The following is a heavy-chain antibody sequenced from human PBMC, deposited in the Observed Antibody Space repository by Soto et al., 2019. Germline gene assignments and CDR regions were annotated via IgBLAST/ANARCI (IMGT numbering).Heavy chain of an antibody. J-gene: IGHJ6*02. CDR2: ISYDGSNK. Sequence: PGGSLRLSCAASGFTFSSYGMHWVRQAPGKGLEWVAVISYDGSNKYYADSVKGRFTISRDNSKNTLYLQMNSLRAEDTAVYYCAKDLSQQWLAYYYYYGMDVWGQGTTVTVSS. CDR1: GFTFSSYG. V-gene: IGHV3-30*18. CDR3: AKDLSQQWLAYYYYYGMDV. D-gene: IGHD6-19*01.